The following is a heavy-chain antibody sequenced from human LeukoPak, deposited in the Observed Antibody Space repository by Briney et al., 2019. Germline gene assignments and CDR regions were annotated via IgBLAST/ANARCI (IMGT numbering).Heavy chain of an antibody. CDR3: ARHKMIYYYFDY. CDR2: IWYDGSNK. CDR1: GFTFSSYG. J-gene: IGHJ4*02. Sequence: GGSLRLSCAASGFTFSSYGMHWVRQAPGKGLEWVAVIWYDGSNKYYADSVKGRFTISRDKSKNTLYLQMNSLRAEDTAVYYCARHKMIYYYFDYWGQGTLVTVSS. D-gene: IGHD1-26*01. V-gene: IGHV3-33*01.